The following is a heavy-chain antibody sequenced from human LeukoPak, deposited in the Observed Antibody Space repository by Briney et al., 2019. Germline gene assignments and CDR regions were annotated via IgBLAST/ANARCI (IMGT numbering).Heavy chain of an antibody. D-gene: IGHD2-2*01. J-gene: IGHJ6*03. CDR3: ARDHIVVVPAAMPAYYYYYMDV. Sequence: SETLSLTCTVSGGSISSGSYYWSWIRQPAGKGLEWIGRIYTSGSTNYNPSLKSRVTISVDTSKNQFSLKLSSVTAADTAVYYCARDHIVVVPAAMPAYYYYYMDVWGKGTTVTISS. CDR2: IYTSGST. CDR1: GGSISSGSYY. V-gene: IGHV4-61*02.